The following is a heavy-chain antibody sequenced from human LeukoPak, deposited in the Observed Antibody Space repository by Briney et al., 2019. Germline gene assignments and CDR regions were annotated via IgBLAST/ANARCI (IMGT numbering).Heavy chain of an antibody. CDR1: GLIFSSYW. Sequence: GGSLRLSCEASGLIFSSYWMSWARQAPGKGLEWVANIKKDGSEMYYVDSVKGRFTISRDNAKNSLYLQMNSLRADDTAVYHCARQETSSYNGAFDSWGQGTMVTVSS. CDR3: ARQETSSYNGAFDS. V-gene: IGHV3-7*01. J-gene: IGHJ3*02. CDR2: IKKDGSEM. D-gene: IGHD1-26*01.